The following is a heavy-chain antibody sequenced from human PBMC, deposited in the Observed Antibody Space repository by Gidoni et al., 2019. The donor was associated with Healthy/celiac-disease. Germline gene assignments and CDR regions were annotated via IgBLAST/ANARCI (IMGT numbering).Heavy chain of an antibody. Sequence: VQLVESGGGVVQPGRSLRLSCAASGFPFGSYGMHWVRQDPGKGLEWVAVIWYDGITQYYADSLKGRFPISRDNSLNTLFLHMISLRAEDTAVYYCARVGKWLRGWFDPWGQGTLVTVSS. D-gene: IGHD5-12*01. CDR3: ARVGKWLRGWFDP. J-gene: IGHJ5*02. CDR1: GFPFGSYG. V-gene: IGHV3-33*01. CDR2: IWYDGITQ.